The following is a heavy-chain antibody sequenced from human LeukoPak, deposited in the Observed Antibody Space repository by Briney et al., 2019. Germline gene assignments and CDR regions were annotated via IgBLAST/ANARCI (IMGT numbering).Heavy chain of an antibody. CDR1: GGSISSYY. Sequence: SETLSLTCTVSGGSISSYYWSWIRQPPGKGLEWIGYIYYSGSTNYNPSLKSRVTISVDTSKNQCSLKLSSVTAADTAVYYCARIGDPYYMDVWGKGTTVTVSS. CDR3: ARIGDPYYMDV. D-gene: IGHD3-10*01. J-gene: IGHJ6*03. V-gene: IGHV4-59*01. CDR2: IYYSGST.